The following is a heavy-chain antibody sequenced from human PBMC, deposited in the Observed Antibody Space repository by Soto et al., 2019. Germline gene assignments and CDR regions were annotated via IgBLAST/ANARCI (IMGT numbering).Heavy chain of an antibody. J-gene: IGHJ3*02. CDR3: AKSLGSGPRNAFDI. CDR1: GFTFSSYG. Sequence: PGGSLRLSCAASGFTFSSYGMHWVRQAPGKGLEWVAVISYDGSNKYYADSVKGRFTISRDNSKNTLYLQMNSLRAEGTAVYYCAKSLGSGPRNAFDIWGQGTMVTVSS. CDR2: ISYDGSNK. V-gene: IGHV3-30*18. D-gene: IGHD2-15*01.